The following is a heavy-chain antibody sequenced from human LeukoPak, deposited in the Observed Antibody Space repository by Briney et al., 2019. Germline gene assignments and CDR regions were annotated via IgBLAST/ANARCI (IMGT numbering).Heavy chain of an antibody. CDR3: ARDPTGRYSSEGHMDV. CDR1: AVSSSSGPYS. CDR2: IYSSGRT. Sequence: SPTLSLTTTASAVSSSSGPYSRSWIRQPSGKGLECLGRIYSSGRTNYNPSPKSRVTISLDTSKNQISLKVSSVTAADTAMYYCARDPTGRYSSEGHMDVWGKGTTVTISS. J-gene: IGHJ6*03. D-gene: IGHD6-19*01. V-gene: IGHV4-61*02.